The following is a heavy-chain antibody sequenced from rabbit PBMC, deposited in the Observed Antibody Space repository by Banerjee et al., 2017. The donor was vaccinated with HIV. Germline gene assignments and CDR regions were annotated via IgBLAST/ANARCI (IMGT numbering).Heavy chain of an antibody. V-gene: IGHV1S45*01. CDR1: GFSFSSGYD. D-gene: IGHD3-1*01. J-gene: IGHJ3*01. CDR3: ARGGDWGTRLDL. Sequence: QEQVVESGGGLVTLGGSLTLTCKASGFSFSSGYDMCWVRQAPGKGLEWIGCIYSSSGNTVYASWAKGRFTISKISSTTVTLQMTSLTAADTATYFCARGGDWGTRLDLWGQGTLVTVS. CDR2: IYSSSGNT.